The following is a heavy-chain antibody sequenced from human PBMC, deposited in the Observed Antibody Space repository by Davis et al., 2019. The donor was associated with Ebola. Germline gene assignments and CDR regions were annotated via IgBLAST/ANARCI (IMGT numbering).Heavy chain of an antibody. Sequence: PGGSLRLSCAASGFTFSSYWMSWVRQAPGKGLEWVSAIGGGGVSTYYADSVKGRFTISRDNSKNILFVQMDSLRAEDTAVYYCAKDRRGYNSAVDYWGQGILDTVSS. CDR2: IGGGGVST. J-gene: IGHJ4*02. CDR3: AKDRRGYNSAVDY. V-gene: IGHV3-23*01. CDR1: GFTFSSYW. D-gene: IGHD5-24*01.